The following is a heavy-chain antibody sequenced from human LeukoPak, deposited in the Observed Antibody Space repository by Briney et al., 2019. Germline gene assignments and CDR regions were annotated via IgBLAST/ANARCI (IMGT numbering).Heavy chain of an antibody. Sequence: NSSETLSLTCDVSGGSISSSNWWNWVRQPPGKGLEWIGSIYYSGSTYYNPSLKSRVTISVDTSKNQFSLKLSSVTAADTAVYYCAREGSLFEYSGRQDYWGQGTLVTVSS. CDR1: GGSISSSNW. D-gene: IGHD1-26*01. J-gene: IGHJ4*02. CDR2: IYYSGST. V-gene: IGHV4-4*02. CDR3: AREGSLFEYSGRQDY.